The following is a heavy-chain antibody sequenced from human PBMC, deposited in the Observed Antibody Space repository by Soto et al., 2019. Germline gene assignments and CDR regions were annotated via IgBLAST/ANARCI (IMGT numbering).Heavy chain of an antibody. CDR2: IYYSGST. Sequence: SETLSLTCTVSGGSISSYYWSWIRQPPGKGLEWIGYIYYSGSTNYNPSLKSRVTISVDTSKNQFSLKLSSVTAADTAVYYCARGAVGTTVVTGYFDYWGQGTLVTVSS. J-gene: IGHJ4*02. D-gene: IGHD4-17*01. CDR3: ARGAVGTTVVTGYFDY. CDR1: GGSISSYY. V-gene: IGHV4-59*01.